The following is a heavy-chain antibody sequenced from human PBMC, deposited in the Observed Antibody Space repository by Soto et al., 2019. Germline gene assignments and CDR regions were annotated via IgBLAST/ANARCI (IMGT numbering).Heavy chain of an antibody. J-gene: IGHJ3*02. V-gene: IGHV1-69*01. D-gene: IGHD6-6*01. CDR1: GGTFSNYA. CDR3: ATISSSSMLPYFAFDI. Sequence: QVQLVQSGAEVKKPGSSVKVSCKASGGTFSNYAFSWVRQAPGQGLEWVGGIIAIFRTTKNAQKFQGRVTIIADESTSTAYMELSSLRSEDTAVYYCATISSSSMLPYFAFDIWGQGTVVTVSS. CDR2: IIAIFRTT.